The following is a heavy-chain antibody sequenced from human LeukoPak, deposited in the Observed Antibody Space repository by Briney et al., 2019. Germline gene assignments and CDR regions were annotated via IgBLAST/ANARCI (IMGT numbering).Heavy chain of an antibody. CDR1: GGTFSSYA. CDR2: IIPIFGTA. J-gene: IGHJ6*03. D-gene: IGHD3-22*01. V-gene: IGHV1-69*05. CDR3: ARARDSSGYYYYYYMDV. Sequence: ASVRVSCKASGGTFSSYAISWVRQAPGQGLEWMGGIIPIFGTANYAQKFQGRVTITTDESTSTAYMELSRLRSEDTAVYYCARARDSSGYYYYYYMDVWGKGTTVTVSS.